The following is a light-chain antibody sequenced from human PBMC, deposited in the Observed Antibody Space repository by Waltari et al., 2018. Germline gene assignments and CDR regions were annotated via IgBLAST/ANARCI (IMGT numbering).Light chain of an antibody. CDR1: DSTIGSGYD. J-gene: IGLJ3*02. Sequence: QSVLTQPPSVSGAPGQRVTIPCTGRDSTIGSGYDVHWYRPFPGTAPKLLIYGNSNRPSGVPDRFSASKSGTSASLAICGRQAEDEADYYCQSYDDSLSWVFGGGTKVTVL. V-gene: IGLV1-40*01. CDR2: GNS. CDR3: QSYDDSLSWV.